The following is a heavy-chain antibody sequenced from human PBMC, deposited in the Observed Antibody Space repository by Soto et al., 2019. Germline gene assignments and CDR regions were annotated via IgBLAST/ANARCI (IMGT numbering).Heavy chain of an antibody. J-gene: IGHJ3*02. V-gene: IGHV1-18*04. CDR2: ISGDTGDR. CDR3: ARGAYPGDASDI. CDR1: GYTFISNG. D-gene: IGHD2-21*01. Sequence: QVLLVQSGAEVKEPGASVKVSCKASGYTFISNGINWVRQAPGQGLEWMGWISGDTGDRNYGQKLRGRVTLTTDTSTNTAFMEMRSLRSDDTAVYYCARGAYPGDASDIWGQGTVVTVSS.